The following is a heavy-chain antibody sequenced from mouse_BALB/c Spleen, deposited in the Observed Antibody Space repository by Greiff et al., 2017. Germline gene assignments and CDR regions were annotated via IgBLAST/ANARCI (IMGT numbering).Heavy chain of an antibody. CDR1: GYSITSDYA. CDR2: ISYSGST. CDR3: ARYDGYYDYAMDY. J-gene: IGHJ4*01. Sequence: EVKLMESGPGLVKPSQSLSLTCTVTGYSITSDYAWNWIRQFPGNKLEWMGYISYSGSTSYNPSLKSRISITRDTSKNQFFLQLNSVTTEDTATYYCARYDGYYDYAMDYWGQGTSVTVSS. D-gene: IGHD2-3*01. V-gene: IGHV3-2*02.